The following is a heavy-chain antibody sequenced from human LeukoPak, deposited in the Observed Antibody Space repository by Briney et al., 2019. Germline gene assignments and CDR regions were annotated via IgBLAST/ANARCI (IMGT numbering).Heavy chain of an antibody. J-gene: IGHJ4*02. CDR2: MHQSGIT. CDR1: GGSISSSDW. D-gene: IGHD3-10*01. CDR3: ASADYYRIDF. V-gene: IGHV4-4*02. Sequence: ETSETLSLTCAVSGGSISSSDWWSWVRQPPGKGLEWIGEMHQSGITNYNPSLKSRVTMSLDKSKNQFSLKLSSVTAADTSVYFCASADYYRIDFWGQGTLVTVSS.